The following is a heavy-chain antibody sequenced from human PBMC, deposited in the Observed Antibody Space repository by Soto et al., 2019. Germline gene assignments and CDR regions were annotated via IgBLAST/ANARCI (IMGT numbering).Heavy chain of an antibody. J-gene: IGHJ6*02. CDR2: IKQDGSEK. Sequence: GGSLRLSCAASGFTFSSYAMSWVRQAPGKGLEWVANIKQDGSEKYYVDSVKGRFTISRDNAKNSLYLQMNSLRAKDTAVYYCARFYYDSSGYLPSPYYYYYGMDVWGQGTTVTVSS. CDR3: ARFYYDSSGYLPSPYYYYYGMDV. V-gene: IGHV3-7*04. D-gene: IGHD3-22*01. CDR1: GFTFSSYA.